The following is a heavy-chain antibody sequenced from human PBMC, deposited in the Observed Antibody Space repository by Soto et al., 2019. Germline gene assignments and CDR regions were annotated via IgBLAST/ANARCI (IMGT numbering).Heavy chain of an antibody. D-gene: IGHD6-13*01. J-gene: IGHJ6*02. CDR2: LSSNGIGT. CDR1: GFTVSSFG. Sequence: LRLSCSGSGFTVSSFGMHWVRQAPGKGLEHVSTLSSNGIGTYYADSVKGRFTFSRDTSKNTLYLQMSSLRTEDTAVYYCVKDMGQAAVGIRYPYGLDVWGLGTTVTVSS. CDR3: VKDMGQAAVGIRYPYGLDV. V-gene: IGHV3-64D*06.